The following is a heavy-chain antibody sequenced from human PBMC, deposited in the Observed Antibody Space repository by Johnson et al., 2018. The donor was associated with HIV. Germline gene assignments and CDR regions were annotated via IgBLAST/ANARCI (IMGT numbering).Heavy chain of an antibody. V-gene: IGHV3-30*02. D-gene: IGHD6-13*01. J-gene: IGHJ3*02. CDR3: ARAYSSSWYRDDAFDI. CDR2: RRYDGRNK. CDR1: GFTFSDYY. Sequence: QVLLLESGGGLVKPGGSLRLSCAASGFTFSDYYMSWIRQAPGKGLEWVAFRRYDGRNKYDVDSVKGRFTISRDNSKNTLYLQMNSLRAEDTAVYYCARAYSSSWYRDDAFDIWGQGTMVTVFS.